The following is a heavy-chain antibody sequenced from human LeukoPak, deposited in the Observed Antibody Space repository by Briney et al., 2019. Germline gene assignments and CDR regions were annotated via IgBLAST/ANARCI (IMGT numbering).Heavy chain of an antibody. V-gene: IGHV1-18*01. CDR1: GYTFTNYG. CDR2: ISGYNGNT. J-gene: IGHJ5*02. D-gene: IGHD6-19*01. CDR3: ARDFGGWTLPSNWFDP. Sequence: ASVKVSCKASGYTFTNYGINWVRQAPGQGLEWMGWISGYNGNTNYAQKLQGRVTMTTDTSTSTTYMELRSLRSDDTAVYYCARDFGGWTLPSNWFDPWGQGTLVTVSS.